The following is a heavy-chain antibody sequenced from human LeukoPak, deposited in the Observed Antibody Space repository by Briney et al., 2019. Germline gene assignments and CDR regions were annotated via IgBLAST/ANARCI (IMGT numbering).Heavy chain of an antibody. CDR3: ARGKVGATGVGFDY. J-gene: IGHJ4*02. CDR1: GGSISSGDYY. Sequence: SQTLSLTCTVSGGSISSGDYYWSWIRQPPGKGLEWIGYTYYSGSTYYNPSLKSRVTISVDTSKNQFSLKLSSVTAADTAVYYCARGKVGATGVGFDYWGQGTLVTVSS. V-gene: IGHV4-30-4*08. CDR2: TYYSGST. D-gene: IGHD1-26*01.